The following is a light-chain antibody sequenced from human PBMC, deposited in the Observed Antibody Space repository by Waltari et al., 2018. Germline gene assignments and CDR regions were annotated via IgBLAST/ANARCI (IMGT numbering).Light chain of an antibody. CDR3: QQSYYAPWT. CDR1: QSITSS. Sequence: DIQMTQSPSSLSASVGDRVTITCRASQSITSSLNWYQQKPGKAPKLLIHTVSSLQSGVPSRFSGSGSGTDVTLTISSLQPQDFATYSCQQSYYAPWTFGQVTKVEIK. CDR2: TVS. J-gene: IGKJ1*01. V-gene: IGKV1-39*01.